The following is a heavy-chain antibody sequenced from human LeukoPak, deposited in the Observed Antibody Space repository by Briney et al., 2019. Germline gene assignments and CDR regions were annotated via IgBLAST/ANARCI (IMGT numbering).Heavy chain of an antibody. J-gene: IGHJ4*02. CDR3: PTISPVSGTIDY. V-gene: IGHV3-30*03. Sequence: GQSLRLSSVVSGFTVGVTDMYWDRRPPGKLMEWVAVLKHDDEIHYMDSVRSRFTISSYNSKNTLLLVMDGIRPEDTATYYCPTISPVSGTIDYWGQGTLVTVSS. CDR1: GFTVGVTD. CDR2: LKHDDEI. D-gene: IGHD1-26*01.